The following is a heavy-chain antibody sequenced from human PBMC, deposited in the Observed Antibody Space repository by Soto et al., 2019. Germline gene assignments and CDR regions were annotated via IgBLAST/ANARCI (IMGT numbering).Heavy chain of an antibody. CDR1: GLTFSGHG. V-gene: IGHV3-30*02. Sequence: GGSLRPSGAPAGLTFSGHGRRWVRQGTNKGREWVAGRWYDGSNKYYADSVKGRFTISRDNSKNTLYLQMNSLSAEDTAVYYCAKDLDYFWILIAVAGTKPFDFWGQGTLVTVSS. J-gene: IGHJ4*02. CDR3: AKDLDYFWILIAVAGTKPFDF. D-gene: IGHD6-19*01. CDR2: RWYDGSNK.